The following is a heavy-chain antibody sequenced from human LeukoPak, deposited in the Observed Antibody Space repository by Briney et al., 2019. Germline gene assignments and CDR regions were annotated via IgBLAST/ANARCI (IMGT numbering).Heavy chain of an antibody. Sequence: SSVKVSCPASGGTLSCYIISWVRQAPGQGLECMGRTIPILGIANYAQKFQGRVTITADKYTSTAYMELSSLRSEDTAVYYCARGGVAAAGTYFQHWGQGTLVTVSS. J-gene: IGHJ1*01. CDR3: ARGGVAAAGTYFQH. D-gene: IGHD6-13*01. CDR1: GGTLSCYI. CDR2: TIPILGIA. V-gene: IGHV1-69*02.